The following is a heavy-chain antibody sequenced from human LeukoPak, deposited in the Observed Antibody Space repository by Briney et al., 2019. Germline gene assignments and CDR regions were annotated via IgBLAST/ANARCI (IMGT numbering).Heavy chain of an antibody. J-gene: IGHJ4*02. CDR3: ALPGYDSSGYYYFDY. V-gene: IGHV3-30-3*01. Sequence: GRSLRLSCAASGFTFTSYAMHWVRQAPGKGLEWVEVRSYDGGNKYYADSVKGRFTISRDNSKNTLYLQMNSLRAEDTAVYYCALPGYDSSGYYYFDYWGQGTLVTVSS. CDR1: GFTFTSYA. CDR2: RSYDGGNK. D-gene: IGHD3-22*01.